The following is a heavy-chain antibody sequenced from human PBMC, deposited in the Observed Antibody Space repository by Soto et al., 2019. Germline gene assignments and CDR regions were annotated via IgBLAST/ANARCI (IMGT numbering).Heavy chain of an antibody. CDR3: ARSQGGSSSLDIYYYYYYGMDV. Sequence: QVQLVQSGAEVKKPGSSVKVSCKAPGGTFSTYAISWVRQAPGQGLEWMGGVIPIFGTPKYAQKFQGRVTVNADESTSTGYVELRSLRSEDTAVYYCARSQGGSSSLDIYYYYYYGMDVWGQGTTVTVPS. J-gene: IGHJ6*02. D-gene: IGHD2-15*01. V-gene: IGHV1-69*01. CDR2: VIPIFGTP. CDR1: GGTFSTYA.